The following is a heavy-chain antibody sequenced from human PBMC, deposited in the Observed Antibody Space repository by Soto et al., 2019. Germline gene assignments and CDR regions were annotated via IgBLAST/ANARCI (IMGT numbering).Heavy chain of an antibody. CDR3: ARFSYDSGGYYEYYFDY. J-gene: IGHJ4*02. CDR2: IYYSGST. V-gene: IGHV4-59*12. D-gene: IGHD3-22*01. Sequence: PSETLSLTCTVSGGSISSYYWRWIRQPPGQGLEWIGYIYYSGSTNYNPSLKSRVTIAISPSKNQFSLKLSSVAAADTAVYYCARFSYDSGGYYEYYFDYWGQGTRVTSPQ. CDR1: GGSISSYY.